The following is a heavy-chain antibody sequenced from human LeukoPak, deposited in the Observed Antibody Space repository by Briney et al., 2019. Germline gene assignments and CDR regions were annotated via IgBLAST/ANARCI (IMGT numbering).Heavy chain of an antibody. Sequence: GGSLRLSCAASGFTFSSYAMSWVRQAPGKGLEWVSGISGSGGSTYYADSVKGRFTISRDNSKNTLYLQMNSLRAEDTAVYYCAKKREIFGVVRFFDYWGQGTLVTVSS. CDR2: ISGSGGST. J-gene: IGHJ4*02. CDR1: GFTFSSYA. D-gene: IGHD3-3*01. V-gene: IGHV3-23*01. CDR3: AKKREIFGVVRFFDY.